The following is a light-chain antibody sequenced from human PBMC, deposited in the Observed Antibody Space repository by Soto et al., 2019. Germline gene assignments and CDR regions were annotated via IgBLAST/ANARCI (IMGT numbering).Light chain of an antibody. CDR1: HTISSW. CDR2: EAS. J-gene: IGKJ1*01. V-gene: IGKV1-5*01. Sequence: DIQLTQSRSTLSVSVGDRVSISCRAIHTISSWLALYQQKPGKAPKLLIYEASSLESGVPSRFSGSGSGTEFTLTISSLQPDDFATYHCQQYNTYSRTLGQGTKVDIK. CDR3: QQYNTYSRT.